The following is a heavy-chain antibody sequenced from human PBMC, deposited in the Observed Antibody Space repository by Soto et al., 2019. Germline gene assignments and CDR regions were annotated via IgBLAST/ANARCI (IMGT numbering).Heavy chain of an antibody. CDR1: GGTFSSYA. V-gene: IGHV1-69*13. D-gene: IGHD2-2*01. CDR3: ARGSSSTSCYDY. Sequence: ASVKVSCKASGGTFSSYAISWVRQAPGQGLEWMGGIIPIFGTANYAQKFQGRVTITADESTSTAYMELSSLRSEDTAVYYCARGSSSTSCYDYWGQGTLVTVSS. J-gene: IGHJ4*02. CDR2: IIPIFGTA.